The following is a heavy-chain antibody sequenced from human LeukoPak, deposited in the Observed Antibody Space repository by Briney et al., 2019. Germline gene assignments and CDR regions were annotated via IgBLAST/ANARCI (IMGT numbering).Heavy chain of an antibody. D-gene: IGHD2-8*02. J-gene: IGHJ2*01. V-gene: IGHV4-30-4*01. Sequence: PSQTLSLTCTVSGGSISSGDYYWSWIRQPPGKGLEWIGYIYYSGSTYYNPSLKSRVTISVDTSKDQFSLKLSSVTAADTAVYYCAKDLCSGVCFGWYFDLWGRGTLVTVSS. CDR3: AKDLCSGVCFGWYFDL. CDR1: GGSISSGDYY. CDR2: IYYSGST.